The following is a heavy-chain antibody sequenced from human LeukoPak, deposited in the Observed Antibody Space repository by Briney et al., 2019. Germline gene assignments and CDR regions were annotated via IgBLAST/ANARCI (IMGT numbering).Heavy chain of an antibody. D-gene: IGHD4-23*01. CDR2: ISGSGSST. J-gene: IGHJ5*02. V-gene: IGHV3-23*01. CDR1: GFVFSTYA. Sequence: PGGSLRLSCAASGFVFSTYAMSWVRQAPGKGLEWVSTISGSGSSTYYADSVKGRFTISRDSSKNTLSLQMNSLRAEDTAVYYCAKDLPGGWFDPWGQGTLVTVSS. CDR3: AKDLPGGWFDP.